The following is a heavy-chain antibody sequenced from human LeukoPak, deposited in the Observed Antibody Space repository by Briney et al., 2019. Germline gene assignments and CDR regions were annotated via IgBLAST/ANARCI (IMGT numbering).Heavy chain of an antibody. V-gene: IGHV1-8*01. D-gene: IGHD2-2*01. CDR1: GYTFTSYD. CDR3: ARGGGCSSTSCYAEADY. J-gene: IGHJ4*02. Sequence: ASVKVSCKASGYTFTSYDINWVRQAPGQGLEWMGWMNPNSGNTGYAQKFQGRVTMTRNTSISTAYMELSSLRSEDTAVYYCARGGGCSSTSCYAEADYWGQGTLVTVSS. CDR2: MNPNSGNT.